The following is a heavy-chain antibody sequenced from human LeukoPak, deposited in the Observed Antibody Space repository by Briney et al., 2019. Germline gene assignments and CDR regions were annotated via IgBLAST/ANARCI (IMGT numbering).Heavy chain of an antibody. J-gene: IGHJ3*02. CDR3: AIGGSGSYYYHDAFDI. Sequence: ASVKVSCKASGYTFTSYGISWVRQAPGQGLEWMGWISAYNGNTNYAQKLQGRVTMTTDTSTSTAYMELRSLRSDDTAVYYCAIGGSGSYYYHDAFDIWGQGTMVTVSS. CDR1: GYTFTSYG. V-gene: IGHV1-18*01. CDR2: ISAYNGNT. D-gene: IGHD1-26*01.